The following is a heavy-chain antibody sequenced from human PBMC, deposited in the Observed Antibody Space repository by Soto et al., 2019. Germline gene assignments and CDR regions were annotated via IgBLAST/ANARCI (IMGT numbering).Heavy chain of an antibody. J-gene: IGHJ5*02. CDR3: AREEVAYFDSRSYTRFDP. CDR2: IYYSGST. D-gene: IGHD3-10*01. V-gene: IGHV4-39*07. Sequence: SETLSLTCTVSGGSISSRGYYWGWIRQPPGKGLEWIGTIYYSGSTYYNPSLKSRVTISVDTSNNQFSLKLRFVTAADTAVYYCAREEVAYFDSRSYTRFDPWGQGILVSAPQ. CDR1: GGSISSRGYY.